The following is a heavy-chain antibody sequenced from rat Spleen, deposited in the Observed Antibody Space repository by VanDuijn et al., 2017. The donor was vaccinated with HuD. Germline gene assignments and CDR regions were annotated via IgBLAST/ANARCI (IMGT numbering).Heavy chain of an antibody. J-gene: IGHJ3*01. CDR1: GYTFTSYG. V-gene: IGHV1-57*01. CDR3: ARGPGLAY. Sequence: HVQLQQSGAELAKPGSSVKISCKTSGYTFTSYGMHWIKQTTGQALEWTGYIAPGSGNTKSNEKFKDKATLTVDKSSSTAYMQLSSLTPVDTAVYYCARGPGLAYWGQGTLVTVSS. CDR2: IAPGSGNT.